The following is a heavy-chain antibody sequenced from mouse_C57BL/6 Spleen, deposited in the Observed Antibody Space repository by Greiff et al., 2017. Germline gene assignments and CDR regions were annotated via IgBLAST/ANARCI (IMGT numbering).Heavy chain of an antibody. CDR2: IDPETGGT. CDR1: GYTFTDYE. D-gene: IGHD4-1*01. CDR3: TPFLRTGTDY. Sequence: VQLQESGAELVRPGASVTLSCKASGYTFTDYEMHWVKQTPVHGLEWIGAIDPETGGTAYNQKFKGKAILTADKSSSTDYMELRSLTSEDSAVYYCTPFLRTGTDYWGQGTTLTVSS. V-gene: IGHV1-15*01. J-gene: IGHJ2*01.